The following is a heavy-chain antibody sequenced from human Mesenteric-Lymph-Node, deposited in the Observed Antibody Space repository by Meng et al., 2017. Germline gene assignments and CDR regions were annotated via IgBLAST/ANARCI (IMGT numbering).Heavy chain of an antibody. J-gene: IGHJ4*02. D-gene: IGHD3-22*01. Sequence: HVRGVQPGSVLRKPGASVKVSCKASGYTFTSYAMNWVRQAPGQGLEWMGWINTNTGNPTYAQGFTGRFVFSLDTSVSTAYLQISSLKAEDTAVYYCARVDYYDSSGYYWIDYWGQGTLVTVSS. CDR3: ARVDYYDSSGYYWIDY. CDR2: INTNTGNP. V-gene: IGHV7-4-1*02. CDR1: GYTFTSYA.